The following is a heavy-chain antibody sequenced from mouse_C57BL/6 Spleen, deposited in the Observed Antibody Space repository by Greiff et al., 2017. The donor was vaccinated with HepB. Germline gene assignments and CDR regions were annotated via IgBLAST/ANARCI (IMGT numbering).Heavy chain of an antibody. CDR1: GYAFSSYW. Sequence: QVQLKESGAELVKPGASVKISCKASGYAFSSYWMNWVKQRPGKGLEWIGQIYPGDGDTNYNGKFKGKATLTADKSSSTAYMQLSSLTSEDSAVYFCARYPDGYYFDYWGQGTTLTVSS. CDR3: ARYPDGYYFDY. J-gene: IGHJ2*01. D-gene: IGHD2-3*01. CDR2: IYPGDGDT. V-gene: IGHV1-80*01.